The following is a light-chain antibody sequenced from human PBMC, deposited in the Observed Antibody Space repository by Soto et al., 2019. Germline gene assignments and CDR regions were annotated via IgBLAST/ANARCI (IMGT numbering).Light chain of an antibody. V-gene: IGKV3-20*01. CDR3: QQYGSSPPIT. CDR2: GAS. Sequence: EIGLTHSPATLPFSPGERATLPCRASQGVSSSNLAWYQQKPGRAPRLLIYGASSRATGIPDRFSGSGSGTDFTLTISRLEPEDFAVYYCQQYGSSPPITFGQGTRLEIK. CDR1: QGVSSSN. J-gene: IGKJ5*01.